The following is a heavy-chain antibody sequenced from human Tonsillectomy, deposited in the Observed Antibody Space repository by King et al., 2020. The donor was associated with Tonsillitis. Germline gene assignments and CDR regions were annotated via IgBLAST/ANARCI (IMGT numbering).Heavy chain of an antibody. CDR1: GYTFTNYG. V-gene: IGHV1-18*01. J-gene: IGHJ4*02. Sequence: LQLVQSGAEMKKPGASVKVSCKASGYTFTNYGISWVRQAPGQGLEWMGWISAYNYHTNYAQHLQGRVTLTTDTSTSAAYMELTSLTSDDTAVYYCARDRDIVVGPASPYDFWGQGTLVTVSS. D-gene: IGHD2-2*01. CDR3: ARDRDIVVGPASPYDF. CDR2: ISAYNYHT.